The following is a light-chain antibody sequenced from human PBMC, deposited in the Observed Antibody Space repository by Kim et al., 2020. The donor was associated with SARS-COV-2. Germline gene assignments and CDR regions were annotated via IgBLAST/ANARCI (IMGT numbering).Light chain of an antibody. CDR1: KLGDKY. J-gene: IGLJ2*01. Sequence: VAPGQTASITCSGDKLGDKYACWYQQKPGQSPVLVIYQDSKRPSGIPERFSGSNSGNTATLTISGTQAMDEADYYCQAWDSSTVVYGGGTKLTVL. CDR3: QAWDSSTVV. CDR2: QDS. V-gene: IGLV3-1*01.